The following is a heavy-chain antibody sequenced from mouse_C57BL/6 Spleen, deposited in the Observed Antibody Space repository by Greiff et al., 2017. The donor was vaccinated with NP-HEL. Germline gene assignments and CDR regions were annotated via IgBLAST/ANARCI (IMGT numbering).Heavy chain of an antibody. J-gene: IGHJ4*01. Sequence: EVQLQQSGPELVKPGASVKISCKASGYTFSDYYMNWVKQSHGKSLEWIGDINPNNGGTSYNQKFKGKATLTVDKSSSTAYMELRSLTSEDSAVYYCARLTVYYYAMDYWGQGTSVTVSS. CDR2: INPNNGGT. CDR3: ARLTVYYYAMDY. CDR1: GYTFSDYY. D-gene: IGHD4-1*01. V-gene: IGHV1-26*01.